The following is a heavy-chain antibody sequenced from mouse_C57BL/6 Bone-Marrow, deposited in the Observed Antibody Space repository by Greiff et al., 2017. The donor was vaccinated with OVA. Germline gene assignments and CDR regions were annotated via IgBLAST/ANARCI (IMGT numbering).Heavy chain of an antibody. CDR3: ARSFITTKDWYFDV. J-gene: IGHJ1*03. V-gene: IGHV1-81*01. Sequence: QVQLKESGAELARPGASVKLSCKASGYTFTSYGISWVKQRTGQGLEWIGEIYPRSGNTYYNEKFKGKATLTADKSSSTAYMELRSLTSEDSAVYFCARSFITTKDWYFDVWGTGTTVTVSS. CDR1: GYTFTSYG. CDR2: IYPRSGNT. D-gene: IGHD1-1*01.